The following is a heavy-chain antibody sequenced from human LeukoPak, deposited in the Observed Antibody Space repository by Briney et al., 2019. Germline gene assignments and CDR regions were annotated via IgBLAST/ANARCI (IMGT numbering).Heavy chain of an antibody. CDR3: ARGTSYSGSTGGGFDY. J-gene: IGHJ4*02. CDR1: GYTFTSYA. CDR2: INAGNGNT. D-gene: IGHD1-26*01. V-gene: IGHV1-3*01. Sequence: ASVKVSCKASGYTFTSYAMHWVRQAPGQRLEWMGWINAGNGNTKYSRKFQGRVTMTRNTSISTAYMELSSLRSEDTAVYYCARGTSYSGSTGGGFDYWGQGTLVTVSS.